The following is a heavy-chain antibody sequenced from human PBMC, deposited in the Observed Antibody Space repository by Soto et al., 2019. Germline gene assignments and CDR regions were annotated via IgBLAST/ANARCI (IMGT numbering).Heavy chain of an antibody. CDR1: GGSISSGDYY. CDR3: ARAKKGIAAAENWFDP. V-gene: IGHV4-30-4*01. D-gene: IGHD6-13*01. Sequence: SETLSLTCTVSGGSISSGDYYWSWIRQPPGKGLEWIGYIYYSGSTYYNPSLKSRVTISVDTSKNQFSLKLSSVTAADTAVYYCARAKKGIAAAENWFDPWGQGTLVTVSS. CDR2: IYYSGST. J-gene: IGHJ5*02.